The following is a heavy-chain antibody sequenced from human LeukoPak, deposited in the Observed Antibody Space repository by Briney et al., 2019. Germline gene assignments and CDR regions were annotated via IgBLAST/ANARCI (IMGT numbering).Heavy chain of an antibody. Sequence: PSETLSLTCTVSGYSISSGYYWGWIRQPPGKGLEWIGNIHYSGSTYYNPSLKSRVTISVDTSKNQFSLKLSSVTAADTAVYYCARERIGIAATGTLRGPRNYYYYMDVWGKGTTVTVSS. J-gene: IGHJ6*03. CDR1: GYSISSGYY. CDR3: ARERIGIAATGTLRGPRNYYYYMDV. CDR2: IHYSGST. V-gene: IGHV4-38-2*02. D-gene: IGHD6-13*01.